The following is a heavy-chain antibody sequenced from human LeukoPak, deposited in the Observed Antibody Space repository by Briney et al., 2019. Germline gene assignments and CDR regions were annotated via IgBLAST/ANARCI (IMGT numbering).Heavy chain of an antibody. J-gene: IGHJ4*02. CDR3: ARQTTTMVRGNLDY. CDR2: INHSGST. Sequence: SETLSLTCAVYGGSFGGYYWSWIRQPPGKGLEWIGEINHSGSTNYNPSLKSRVTISVDTSKNQFSLKLSSVTAADTAVYYCARQTTTMVRGNLDYWGQGTLVTVSS. D-gene: IGHD3-10*01. V-gene: IGHV4-34*01. CDR1: GGSFGGYY.